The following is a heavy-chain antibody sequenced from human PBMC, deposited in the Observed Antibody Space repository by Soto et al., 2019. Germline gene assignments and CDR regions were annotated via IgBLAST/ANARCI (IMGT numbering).Heavy chain of an antibody. CDR1: GYTFTSYG. CDR2: ISAYNGNT. V-gene: IGHV1-18*01. D-gene: IGHD2-2*01. CDR3: ARVGGSSTSEGYYYYYYGMDV. Sequence: ASVKVSCKASGYTFTSYGISWVRQAPGQGLEWMGWISAYNGNTNYAQKLQGRVTMTTDTSTSTAYMELRSLRSDDTAVYYCARVGGSSTSEGYYYYYYGMDVWVQGTTVTVSS. J-gene: IGHJ6*02.